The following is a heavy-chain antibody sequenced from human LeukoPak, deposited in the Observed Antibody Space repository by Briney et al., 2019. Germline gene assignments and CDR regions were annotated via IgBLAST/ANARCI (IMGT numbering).Heavy chain of an antibody. J-gene: IGHJ6*02. D-gene: IGHD3-10*01. CDR1: GFTFSNYA. V-gene: IGHV3-23*01. CDR2: ISGSGGTT. CDR3: AKVMVYYYYGMDV. Sequence: GGSLRLSCAASGFTFSNYAMSWVRQAPGKGLEWVSAISGSGGTTYYAESVKGRFTISRDNSKNTLYMQMNSLRAEGTAVYYCAKVMVYYYYGMDVWGQGTTVTVAS.